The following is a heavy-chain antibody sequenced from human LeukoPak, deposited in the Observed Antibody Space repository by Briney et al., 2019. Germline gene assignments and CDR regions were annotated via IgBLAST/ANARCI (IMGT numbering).Heavy chain of an antibody. CDR1: GGTFSSYA. Sequence: SVKVSCKASGGTFSSYAISWVRQAPGQGLEWMGRIIPILGIANYAQKFQGRVTITADKSTSTAYMELRSLRSDDTAVYYCARVTTTDYGDYYFDYWGQGTLVTVSS. V-gene: IGHV1-69*04. CDR2: IIPILGIA. CDR3: ARVTTTDYGDYYFDY. J-gene: IGHJ4*02. D-gene: IGHD4-17*01.